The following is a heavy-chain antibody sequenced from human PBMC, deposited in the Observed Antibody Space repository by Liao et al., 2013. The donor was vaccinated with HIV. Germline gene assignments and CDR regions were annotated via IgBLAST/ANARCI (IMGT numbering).Heavy chain of an antibody. CDR2: IYYSGRI. V-gene: IGHV4-39*07. CDR1: GDSITRSGYY. D-gene: IGHD1-26*01. J-gene: IGHJ5*02. CDR3: ARYIGVVGATISGFDP. Sequence: QLQLQESGPGLVKPSETLSLICNVSGDSITRSGYYWGWIRQPPGKGLEWIGSIYYSGRIYYNPSLKSRVTISLDTSKKQFSLKLSSMTAADTAVYYCARYIGVVGATISGFDPWGQGTLVTVSS.